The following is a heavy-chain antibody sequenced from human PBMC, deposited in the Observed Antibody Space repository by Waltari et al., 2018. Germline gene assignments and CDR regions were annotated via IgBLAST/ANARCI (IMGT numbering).Heavy chain of an antibody. CDR3: AREGSHLTTVNDY. V-gene: IGHV1-2*02. CDR1: GYTFTDYY. D-gene: IGHD4-17*01. J-gene: IGHJ4*02. CDR2: INPRSGET. Sequence: QEHLVQSGAEVKKPGASVRVSCKASGYTFTDYYIHWVRQAPGQGLQWMGWINPRSGETKFTQKFQGRVTMTRDTSLNTAYMEISSLVFDDTAVYYCAREGSHLTTVNDYWGQGTQVIVSS.